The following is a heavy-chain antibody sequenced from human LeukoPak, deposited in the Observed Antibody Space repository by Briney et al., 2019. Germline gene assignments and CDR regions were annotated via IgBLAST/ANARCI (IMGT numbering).Heavy chain of an antibody. Sequence: ASVKVSCKASGYTFTSYYMHWVRQAPGQGLEWMGIINPSGGSTSYAQKFQGRVTITRDTSASTAYMELSSLRSEDMAVYYCARESGSYYSFDYWGQGTLVTVSS. CDR2: INPSGGST. CDR3: ARESGSYYSFDY. D-gene: IGHD1-26*01. CDR1: GYTFTSYY. V-gene: IGHV1-46*01. J-gene: IGHJ4*02.